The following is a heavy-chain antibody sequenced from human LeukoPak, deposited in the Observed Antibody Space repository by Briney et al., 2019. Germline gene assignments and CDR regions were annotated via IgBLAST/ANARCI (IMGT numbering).Heavy chain of an antibody. D-gene: IGHD6-13*01. V-gene: IGHV3-9*01. CDR1: GFTFGDYA. Sequence: PGGSLRLSCAASGFTFGDYAMHWVRQAPGKGLEGVSGISWNSGSIGYADSVKGRFTISRDNAKNSLYLQMNSLRAEDTALYYCAKDIAGIAAAGQDYWGQGTLVTVSS. CDR3: AKDIAGIAAAGQDY. J-gene: IGHJ4*02. CDR2: ISWNSGSI.